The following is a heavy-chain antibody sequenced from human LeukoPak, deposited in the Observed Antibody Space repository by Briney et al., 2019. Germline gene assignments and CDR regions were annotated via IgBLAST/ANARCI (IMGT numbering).Heavy chain of an antibody. Sequence: SETLSLTCTVSGGSISSGSYYWSWIRQPPGKGLEWIGYIYYSGSTNYNPSLKSRVTISVDTSKNQFSLKLSSVTAADTAVYYCARASRRDYYDSSGSPSDWGQGTLVTVSS. D-gene: IGHD3-22*01. CDR1: GGSISSGSYY. CDR2: IYYSGST. CDR3: ARASRRDYYDSSGSPSD. V-gene: IGHV4-61*01. J-gene: IGHJ4*02.